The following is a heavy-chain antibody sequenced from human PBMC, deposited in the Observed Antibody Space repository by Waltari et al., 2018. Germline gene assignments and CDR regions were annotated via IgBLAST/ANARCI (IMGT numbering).Heavy chain of an antibody. CDR2: IIPIFGTA. D-gene: IGHD3-10*01. V-gene: IGHV1-69*06. J-gene: IGHJ4*02. CDR3: ARAPPYYYGSGSLGY. Sequence: QVQLVQSGAEVKKPGSSVKVSCKASGGTFSSYAISWVRQAPGQGLEWMGGIIPIFGTANYAQKFQGIVTMTRNTSISTAYMELSSLRSEDTAVYYCARAPPYYYGSGSLGYWGQGTLVTVSS. CDR1: GGTFSSYA.